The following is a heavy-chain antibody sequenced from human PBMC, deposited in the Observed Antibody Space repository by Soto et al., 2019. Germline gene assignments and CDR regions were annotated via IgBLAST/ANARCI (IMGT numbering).Heavy chain of an antibody. V-gene: IGHV1-8*01. Sequence: QVQLVQSGAEVKKPGASVKVSCKASGYTFTSYDINWVRQATGQGLEWMGWMNPNSGNTGYAQKFQGRVTMTRNTSLSTAYSELRSLRSEDTAVYYCARAGDSGYDYGEGGYYGMDVWGQGTTVTVSS. D-gene: IGHD5-12*01. J-gene: IGHJ6*02. CDR3: ARAGDSGYDYGEGGYYGMDV. CDR1: GYTFTSYD. CDR2: MNPNSGNT.